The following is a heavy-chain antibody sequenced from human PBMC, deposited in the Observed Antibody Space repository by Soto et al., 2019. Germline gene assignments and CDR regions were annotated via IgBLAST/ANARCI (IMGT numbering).Heavy chain of an antibody. D-gene: IGHD5-18*01. V-gene: IGHV3-30*04. CDR3: AMVRDGYRHPRDYYYGMDV. Sequence: GGSLRLSCAASGFTFSSYAMHWVRQAPGKGLEWVAVISYDGRNKYYADSVRGRFTISRDNSKNTPYLQTNSLRAEDTAVYYCAMVRDGYRHPRDYYYGMDVWGQGTTVTVSS. CDR2: ISYDGRNK. J-gene: IGHJ6*02. CDR1: GFTFSSYA.